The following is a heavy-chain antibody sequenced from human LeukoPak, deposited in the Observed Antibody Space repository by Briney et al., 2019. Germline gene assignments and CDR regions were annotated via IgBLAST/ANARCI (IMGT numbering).Heavy chain of an antibody. CDR1: GYIFTTYW. J-gene: IGHJ4*02. Sequence: GESLKISCKGSGYIFTTYWIGWVRQVPGKGLEWMGIIYPGDSDTRYSPSFQGQVTISADRSISTAYLQWSSLKASDTAIYYCARRYCSSTSCHLDYWGQGTLVTVSS. D-gene: IGHD2-2*01. V-gene: IGHV5-51*01. CDR2: IYPGDSDT. CDR3: ARRYCSSTSCHLDY.